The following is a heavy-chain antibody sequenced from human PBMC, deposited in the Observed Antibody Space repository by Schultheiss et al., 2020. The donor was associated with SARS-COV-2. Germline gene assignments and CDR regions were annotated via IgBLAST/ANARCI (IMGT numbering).Heavy chain of an antibody. J-gene: IGHJ6*03. D-gene: IGHD1-26*01. CDR2: IYYSGST. CDR1: GGSFSGYY. Sequence: SETLSLTCAVYGGSFSGYYWSWIRQPPGKGLEWIGSIYYSGSTYYNPSLKSRVTISVDTSKNQFSLKLSSVTAADTAVYYCARRPTNYYYMDVWGKGTTVTVSS. CDR3: ARRPTNYYYMDV. V-gene: IGHV4-34*01.